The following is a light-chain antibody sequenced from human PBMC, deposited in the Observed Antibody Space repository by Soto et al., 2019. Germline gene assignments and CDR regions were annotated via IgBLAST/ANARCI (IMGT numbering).Light chain of an antibody. J-gene: IGLJ2*01. CDR2: GNS. Sequence: QSVLTQPPSVSGAPGQRVTISCTGSSSNIGTVYDVHWYQHLPGTAPKLLIYGNSNRPSGVPDRFSGSKSGTSASLAITGLQAEDEADYYCQSYDSSLSAVVFGGGTQLTVL. CDR3: QSYDSSLSAVV. CDR1: SSNIGTVYD. V-gene: IGLV1-40*01.